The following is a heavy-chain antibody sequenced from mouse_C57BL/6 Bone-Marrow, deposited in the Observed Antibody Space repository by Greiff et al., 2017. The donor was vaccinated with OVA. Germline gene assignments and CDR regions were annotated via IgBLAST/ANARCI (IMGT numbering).Heavy chain of an antibody. CDR3: TGDYSNPAWFAY. J-gene: IGHJ3*01. CDR2: IRNKANNHAT. V-gene: IGHV6-6*01. CDR1: GFTFSDAW. D-gene: IGHD2-5*01. Sequence: EVQRVESGGGLVQPGGSMKLSCAASGFTFSDAWMDWVRQSPEKGLEWVAEIRNKANNHATYYAESVKGRFTISRDDSKSSVYLQMNSLRAEDTGIYYCTGDYSNPAWFAYWGQGTLVTVSA.